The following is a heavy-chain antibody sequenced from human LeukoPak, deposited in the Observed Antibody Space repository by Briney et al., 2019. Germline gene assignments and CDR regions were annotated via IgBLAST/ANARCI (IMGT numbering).Heavy chain of an antibody. D-gene: IGHD3-22*01. CDR3: ARDYPDLDYYDSSGPYYFDY. V-gene: IGHV1-69*04. J-gene: IGHJ4*02. CDR2: IIPILGIA. Sequence: GASVKVSCKASGYTFTGYYIHWVRQAPGQGLEWMGRIIPILGIANYAQKFQGRVTITADKSTSTAYMELSSLRSEDTAVYYCARDYPDLDYYDSSGPYYFDYWGQGTLVTVSS. CDR1: GYTFTGYY.